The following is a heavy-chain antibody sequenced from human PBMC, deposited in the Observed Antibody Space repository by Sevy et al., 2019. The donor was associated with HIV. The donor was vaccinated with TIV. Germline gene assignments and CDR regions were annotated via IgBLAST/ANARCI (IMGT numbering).Heavy chain of an antibody. CDR2: IYYGGIT. V-gene: IGHV4-59*11. D-gene: IGHD3-10*01. J-gene: IGHJ6*02. CDR1: GVSISTHY. Sequence: SETLSLTCTVSGVSISTHYWTWIRQSPGKGLEWIGYIYYGGITNYNPSLKSRGTISVDTSKNHFSLKLTSVTTADTAMYYCARAAGEYYYAMDVWGQGTTVTVSS. CDR3: ARAAGEYYYAMDV.